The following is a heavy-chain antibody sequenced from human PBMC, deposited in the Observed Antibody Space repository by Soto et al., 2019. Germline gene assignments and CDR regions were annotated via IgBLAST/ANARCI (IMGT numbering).Heavy chain of an antibody. V-gene: IGHV3-74*01. J-gene: IGHJ5*02. Sequence: PWGSLRLSCASSVFTFSSYWMHWVRQAPGKGLVWVSRINDDGGTTDYADSVKGRFTISRDNAKNTLYLQMNSLGAEDTAVYYCAREDNPWGQGTMVTVSS. CDR2: INDDGGTT. CDR3: AREDNP. CDR1: VFTFSSYW.